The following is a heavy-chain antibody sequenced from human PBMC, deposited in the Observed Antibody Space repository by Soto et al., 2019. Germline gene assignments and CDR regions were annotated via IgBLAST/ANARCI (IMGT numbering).Heavy chain of an antibody. V-gene: IGHV1-69*06. J-gene: IGHJ4*02. Sequence: QVQLVQSGAEVKKPGSSVKGSCKASGGTFSSYAISWVRQAPGQGLEWMGGRIPIFGTANYAQKFQGRVKITADKSTSTAYMELSSVRSEDTAVYYCARICGGDCYSRSYFDYWGQGTLVNVSS. D-gene: IGHD2-21*02. CDR3: ARICGGDCYSRSYFDY. CDR2: RIPIFGTA. CDR1: GGTFSSYA.